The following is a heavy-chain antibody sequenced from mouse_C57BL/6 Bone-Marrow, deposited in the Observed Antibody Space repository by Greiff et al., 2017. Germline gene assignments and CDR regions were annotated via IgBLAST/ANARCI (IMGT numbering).Heavy chain of an antibody. V-gene: IGHV1-63*01. CDR3: ARYDYGGGLAY. J-gene: IGHJ3*01. D-gene: IGHD2-4*01. Sequence: QVQLKESGAELVRPGTSVKMSCKASGYTFTNYWIGWAKQRPGHGLEWIGDIYPGGGYTNYNEKFKGKATLTADKSSSTAYMQFSSLTSEDSAIYYCARYDYGGGLAYWGQGTLVTVSA. CDR1: GYTFTNYW. CDR2: IYPGGGYT.